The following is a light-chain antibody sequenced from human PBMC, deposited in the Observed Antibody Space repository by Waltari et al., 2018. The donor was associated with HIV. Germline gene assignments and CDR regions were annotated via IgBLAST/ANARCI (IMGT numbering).Light chain of an antibody. CDR3: SSYTTMNTVV. CDR2: DVN. J-gene: IGLJ1*01. Sequence: QSALTQPASVSGSPGQSITISCTGTSSDVGVFNYVSWYQQHPDKPPKLMLHDVNSRPSGVSNRFSGSKSGYTASLTISGLQAEDEAEYFCSSYTTMNTVVFGTGTKVTVL. V-gene: IGLV2-14*03. CDR1: SSDVGVFNY.